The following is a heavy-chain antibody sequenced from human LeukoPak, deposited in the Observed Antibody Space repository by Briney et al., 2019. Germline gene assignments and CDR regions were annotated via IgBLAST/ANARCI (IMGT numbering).Heavy chain of an antibody. J-gene: IGHJ4*02. Sequence: GGSLRLSCAASRFTFSNYWMSWVRQPPGKRLEWVANINQGGSEKYYLNSVKGRFTISRDNAKNSLYLQMNSLRADDTAIYYCVRDGSGYDYWGQGTLVTVSS. CDR1: RFTFSNYW. D-gene: IGHD6-19*01. CDR3: VRDGSGYDY. V-gene: IGHV3-7*05. CDR2: INQGGSEK.